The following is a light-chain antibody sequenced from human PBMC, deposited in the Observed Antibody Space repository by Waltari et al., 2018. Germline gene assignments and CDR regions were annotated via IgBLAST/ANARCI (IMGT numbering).Light chain of an antibody. V-gene: IGKV3-20*01. Sequence: EIVLTQSPGTLSLSPGERATLPCRASQSVSSSYLAWYQQKPGQAPRLLIYGASSRATGIPDRFSASGSGTDFTLTISRLEPEDFAVYYCQQYGSSQYTFGQGTNLEIK. J-gene: IGKJ2*01. CDR1: QSVSSSY. CDR2: GAS. CDR3: QQYGSSQYT.